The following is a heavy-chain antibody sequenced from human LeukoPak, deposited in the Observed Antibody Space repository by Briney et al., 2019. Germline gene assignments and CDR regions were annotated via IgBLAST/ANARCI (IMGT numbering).Heavy chain of an antibody. CDR2: IYYSGST. Sequence: SETLSLTCTVSGGSISSSSYYWGWIRQPPGKGLEWIGSIYYSGSTYYNPSLKSRVTISVDTSKNQFSLKLSSVTAADTAVYYCALHMITFGGVLNYFDYWGQGTLVTVS. J-gene: IGHJ4*02. D-gene: IGHD3-16*01. CDR1: GGSISSSSYY. V-gene: IGHV4-39*07. CDR3: ALHMITFGGVLNYFDY.